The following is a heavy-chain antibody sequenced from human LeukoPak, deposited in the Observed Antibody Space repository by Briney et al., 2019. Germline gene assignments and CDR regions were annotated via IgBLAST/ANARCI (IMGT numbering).Heavy chain of an antibody. CDR3: ARVGSYYDSSGYYPLSVYYFDY. J-gene: IGHJ4*02. CDR1: GGSISNYY. CDR2: IYYSGRT. V-gene: IGHV4-59*01. D-gene: IGHD3-22*01. Sequence: SETLSLTCTVSGGSISNYYWSWIRQPPGKGLEWIGYIYYSGRTNYNPSLKSRVTISVDTSKNQFSLKLSSVTAADTAVYYCARVGSYYDSSGYYPLSVYYFDYWGQGTLVTVSS.